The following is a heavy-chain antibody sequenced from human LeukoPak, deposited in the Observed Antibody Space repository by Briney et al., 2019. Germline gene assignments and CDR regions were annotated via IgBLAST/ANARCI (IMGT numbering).Heavy chain of an antibody. CDR3: AKVRSYYDSSGYAYDYDY. D-gene: IGHD3-22*01. Sequence: TGGSLRLSCAASGFNFSPAAMCWVRQAPGKGLEWVSAISGSGGSTYYADSVKGRFTISRDNSKNTLYLQMNSLRAEDTAVYYCAKVRSYYDSSGYAYDYDYWGQGTLVTVSS. J-gene: IGHJ4*02. CDR1: GFNFSPAA. V-gene: IGHV3-23*01. CDR2: ISGSGGST.